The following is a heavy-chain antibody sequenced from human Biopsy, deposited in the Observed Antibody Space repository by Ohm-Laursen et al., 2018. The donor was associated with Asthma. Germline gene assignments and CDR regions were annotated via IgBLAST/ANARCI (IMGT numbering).Heavy chain of an antibody. CDR1: GGSFSSNY. J-gene: IGHJ6*02. V-gene: IGHV4-34*01. CDR3: ARGSSSRLSQWELLVSGGKRAHSYYGMDV. D-gene: IGHD1-26*01. Sequence: TLSLTWPVYGGSFSSNYWSWIRQTPGKGLEWLGDTHPRGHPNFNPALTRRLTLSVDTSKNQFSLRLTPVTAADTAVYYCARGSSSRLSQWELLVSGGKRAHSYYGMDVWGQGTTVTVSS. CDR2: THPRGHP.